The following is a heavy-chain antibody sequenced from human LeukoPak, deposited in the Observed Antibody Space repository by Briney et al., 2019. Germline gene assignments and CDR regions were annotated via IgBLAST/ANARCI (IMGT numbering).Heavy chain of an antibody. V-gene: IGHV4-4*02. CDR3: ASPYYDSSGYYY. J-gene: IGHJ4*02. Sequence: PSETLSLTCAVSGVSISSNNWWNWVRQPPGKGLEWIGEIYHSGSTNYNPSLKSRVTISVDKSKNQFSLKLSSVTAADTAVYYCASPYYDSSGYYYWGQGTLVTVSS. CDR2: IYHSGST. CDR1: GVSISSNNW. D-gene: IGHD3-22*01.